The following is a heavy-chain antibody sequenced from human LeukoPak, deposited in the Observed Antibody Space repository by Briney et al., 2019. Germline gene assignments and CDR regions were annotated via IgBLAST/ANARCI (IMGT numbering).Heavy chain of an antibody. CDR3: ARAPYYYGSGSSDY. D-gene: IGHD3-10*01. CDR2: INHSGST. V-gene: IGHV4-34*01. J-gene: IGHJ4*02. CDR1: GGSFSGYY. Sequence: SETLSLTCAVYGGSFSGYYWSWNRQPPGKGLEWIGEINHSGSTNYNPSLKSRVTISVDTSKNQFSLKLSSVTAADTAVYYCARAPYYYGSGSSDYWGQGTLVTVSS.